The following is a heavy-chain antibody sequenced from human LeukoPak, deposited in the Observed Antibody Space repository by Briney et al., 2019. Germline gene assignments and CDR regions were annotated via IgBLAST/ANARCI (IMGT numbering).Heavy chain of an antibody. CDR2: ISSSSSTI. D-gene: IGHD6-13*01. J-gene: IGHJ4*02. CDR3: ARDPGIAAAGHLFDY. Sequence: GGSLRLSCAACGFTFSSYSMNGVRQAPGKGLEWVSYISSSSSTIYYADSVKGRFTISRDNAKNSLYLQMNSLRAEDTAVYYCARDPGIAAAGHLFDYWGQGTLVTVSS. CDR1: GFTFSSYS. V-gene: IGHV3-48*01.